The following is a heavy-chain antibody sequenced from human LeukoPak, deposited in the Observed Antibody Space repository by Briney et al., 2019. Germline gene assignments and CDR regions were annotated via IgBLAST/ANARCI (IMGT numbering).Heavy chain of an antibody. Sequence: TLSLTCTVSGGSISSGSYYWSWIRQPAGKGLEWIGRIYTSGSTNYNPSLKSRVTISVDTSKNQFSLKLSSVTAADTAVYYCARGRTRISGWGQGTLVTVSS. J-gene: IGHJ4*02. CDR3: ARGRTRISG. V-gene: IGHV4-61*02. CDR2: IYTSGST. CDR1: GGSISSGSYY. D-gene: IGHD2/OR15-2a*01.